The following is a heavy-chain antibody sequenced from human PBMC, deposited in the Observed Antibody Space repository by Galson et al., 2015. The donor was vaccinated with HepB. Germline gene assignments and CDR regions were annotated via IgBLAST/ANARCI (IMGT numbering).Heavy chain of an antibody. D-gene: IGHD6-13*01. CDR3: ARGSNWYGPLDWFDP. Sequence: SVKVSCKASGYTFTGYYMHWVRQAPGQGLEWMGRINPNTGATNYAQKFQGRVTMTRDTSISTASMELNSLTSDDTALYYCARGSNWYGPLDWFDPWGQGTLVTVSS. CDR1: GYTFTGYY. J-gene: IGHJ5*02. V-gene: IGHV1-2*06. CDR2: INPNTGAT.